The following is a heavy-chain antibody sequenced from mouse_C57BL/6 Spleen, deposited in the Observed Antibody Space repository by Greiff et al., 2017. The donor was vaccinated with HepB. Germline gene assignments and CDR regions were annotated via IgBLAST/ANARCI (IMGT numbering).Heavy chain of an antibody. CDR2: ISNGGGST. CDR3: ARAYGSSFLFDY. D-gene: IGHD1-1*01. CDR1: GFTFSDYY. J-gene: IGHJ2*01. Sequence: EVMLVESGGGLVQPGGSLKLSCAASGFTFSDYYMYWVRQTPEKRLEWVAYISNGGGSTYYPDTVKGRFTISRDNAKNTLYLQMSRLKSEDTAMYYCARAYGSSFLFDYWGQGTTLTVSS. V-gene: IGHV5-12*01.